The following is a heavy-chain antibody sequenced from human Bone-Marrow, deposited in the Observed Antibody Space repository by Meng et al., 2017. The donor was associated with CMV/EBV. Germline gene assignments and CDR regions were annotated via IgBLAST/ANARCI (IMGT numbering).Heavy chain of an antibody. J-gene: IGHJ4*02. CDR2: IYGSGTT. Sequence: GESLKISCAASGFTVSRNYMGWVRQAPGKGLEWVSVIYGSGTTNYPDFVKGRFTISRDNAKNSLYLQMNSLRAEDTAVYYCHSGSYYGFDYWGQGTLVTGSS. D-gene: IGHD1-26*01. CDR1: GFTVSRNY. V-gene: IGHV3-66*01. CDR3: HSGSYYGFDY.